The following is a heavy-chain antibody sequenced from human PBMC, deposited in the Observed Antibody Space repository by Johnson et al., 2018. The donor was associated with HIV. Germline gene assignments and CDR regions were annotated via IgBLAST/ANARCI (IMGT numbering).Heavy chain of an antibody. CDR3: AKVRSSSWYDAFDI. V-gene: IGHV3-33*06. Sequence: QVQLVESGGGVVQPGRSLRLSCAAYGFTFSSYGMHWVRQAPGKGLEWVAVMWYDGSNKYYADSVKGRFTISRDNSKNTLYLQMNSLRIEDTAVYYCAKVRSSSWYDAFDIWGQGTMVTVSS. CDR2: MWYDGSNK. CDR1: GFTFSSYG. J-gene: IGHJ3*02. D-gene: IGHD6-13*01.